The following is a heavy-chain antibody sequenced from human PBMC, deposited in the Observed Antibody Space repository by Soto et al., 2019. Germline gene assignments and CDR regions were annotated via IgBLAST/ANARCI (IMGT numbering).Heavy chain of an antibody. CDR1: GGSVSSGSYY. J-gene: IGHJ6*02. Sequence: PSETLSLTCTVSGGSVSSGSYYWSWIRQPPGKGLEWIGYIYYSGSTNYNPSLKSRVTISVDTSKNQFSLKLSSVTAAGTAVYYCASAILSCPYYYYYGMDFWGQGTMVAAAS. CDR3: ASAILSCPYYYYYGMDF. V-gene: IGHV4-61*01. CDR2: IYYSGST. D-gene: IGHD2-21*01.